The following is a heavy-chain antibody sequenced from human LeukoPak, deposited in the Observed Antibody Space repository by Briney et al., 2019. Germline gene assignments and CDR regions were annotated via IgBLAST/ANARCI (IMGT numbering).Heavy chain of an antibody. D-gene: IGHD3-22*01. Sequence: ASVKVSCKASGYTFTRYDINWVRQATRQGLEWMGWMSPNSGNTGYAQKFQGRVTMTRNTSISTAYMELSSLRSEDTAVYYCARDGAAGSSGYYGYYYYGMDVWGQGTTVTVSS. CDR2: MSPNSGNT. CDR3: ARDGAAGSSGYYGYYYYGMDV. J-gene: IGHJ6*02. CDR1: GYTFTRYD. V-gene: IGHV1-8*01.